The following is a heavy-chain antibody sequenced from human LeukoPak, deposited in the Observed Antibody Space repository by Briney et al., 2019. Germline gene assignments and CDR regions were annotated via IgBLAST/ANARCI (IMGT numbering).Heavy chain of an antibody. D-gene: IGHD3-3*01. Sequence: NTSETLSLTCTVSGGSISSSSYYWGWIRQPPGKGLEWIGGIYYSGSTYYNPSLKSRVTISVDTSKNQFSLKLSSVTAADTAVYYCAREKKRVYYFDYWGQGTLVTVSS. V-gene: IGHV4-39*07. J-gene: IGHJ4*02. CDR1: GGSISSSSYY. CDR2: IYYSGST. CDR3: AREKKRVYYFDY.